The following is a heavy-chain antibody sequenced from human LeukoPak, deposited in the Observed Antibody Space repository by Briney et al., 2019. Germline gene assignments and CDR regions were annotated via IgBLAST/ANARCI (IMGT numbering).Heavy chain of an antibody. CDR1: RYTFTGYY. J-gene: IGHJ5*02. Sequence: ASVKVSCKPSRYTFTGYYIDWVRLAPGRGLEWMGWSDPNSGGTKYAEKFEDRVSMTRDTSISTAYMEVSRLRSDDTAVYYCARVLPYSRSPTYGFDPWGQGTLVTVSS. V-gene: IGHV1-2*02. D-gene: IGHD6-13*01. CDR2: SDPNSGGT. CDR3: ARVLPYSRSPTYGFDP.